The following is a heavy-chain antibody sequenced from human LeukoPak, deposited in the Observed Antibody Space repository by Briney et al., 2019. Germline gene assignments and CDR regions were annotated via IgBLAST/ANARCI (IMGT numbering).Heavy chain of an antibody. CDR2: VYPGDSDT. J-gene: IGHJ5*02. Sequence: GESLKISCKGSGYIFSRYWIAWVRQVPGKGLEWMGIVYPGDSDTRYNPSFQGRVTISADTSISTAYLQWSSLKASDTAIYYCARHRGGYGNYEDWFDPWGQGTLVTVSS. D-gene: IGHD4-11*01. V-gene: IGHV5-51*01. CDR3: ARHRGGYGNYEDWFDP. CDR1: GYIFSRYW.